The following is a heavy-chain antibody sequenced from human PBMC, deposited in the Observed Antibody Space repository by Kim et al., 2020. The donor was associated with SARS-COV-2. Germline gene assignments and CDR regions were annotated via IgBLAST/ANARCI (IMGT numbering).Heavy chain of an antibody. J-gene: IGHJ6*02. CDR1: GFTFSSYS. CDR3: ARDLTYYDSSGYYPSPYYYGMDV. Sequence: GGSLRLSCAASGFTFSSYSMNWVRQAPGKGLEWVSYISSSSSTIYYADSVKGRFAISRDNAKNSLYLQMNSLRDEDTAVYYCARDLTYYDSSGYYPSPYYYGMDVWGQGTTVTVSS. V-gene: IGHV3-48*02. D-gene: IGHD3-22*01. CDR2: ISSSSSTI.